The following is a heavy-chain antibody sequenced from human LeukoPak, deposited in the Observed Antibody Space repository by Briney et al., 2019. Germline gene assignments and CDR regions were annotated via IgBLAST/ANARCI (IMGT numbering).Heavy chain of an antibody. CDR3: AREIQAPGKTLDY. Sequence: EPGGSLRLSCAASGFTVSSNYMSWVRQAPGKGLEWVSVIYSGGSTYYADSVKGRFTISRDNSKNTLYLKMNSLRAEDTAIYYCAREIQAPGKTLDYWGQGALVTVSS. J-gene: IGHJ4*02. V-gene: IGHV3-66*01. CDR2: IYSGGST. CDR1: GFTVSSNY.